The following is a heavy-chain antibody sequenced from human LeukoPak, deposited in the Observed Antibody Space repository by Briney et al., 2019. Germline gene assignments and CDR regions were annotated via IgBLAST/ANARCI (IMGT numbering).Heavy chain of an antibody. D-gene: IGHD5-18*01. CDR1: GGSFSSYY. CDR3: ARLGPRYSYGDY. V-gene: IGHV4-39*01. CDR2: IYYSGST. Sequence: PSETLSLTCAVYGGSFSSYYWGWIRQPPGKGLEWIGSIYYSGSTYYNPSLKSRVTISVDTSKNQFSLKLSSVTAADTAVYYCARLGPRYSYGDYWGQGTLVTVSS. J-gene: IGHJ4*02.